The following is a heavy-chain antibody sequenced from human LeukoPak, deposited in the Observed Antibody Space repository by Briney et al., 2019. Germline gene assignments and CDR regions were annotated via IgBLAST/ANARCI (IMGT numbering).Heavy chain of an antibody. Sequence: SETLSLTCAVYGGSFSGYYWSWIRQPPGKGLEWIGEINHSGSTNYNPSLKSRVTISVDTSKNQFSLKLSSVTAADTAVYYCARDPGAAADNYYYYYMDVWGKGTTVTISS. J-gene: IGHJ6*03. V-gene: IGHV4-34*01. CDR2: INHSGST. D-gene: IGHD6-13*01. CDR1: GGSFSGYY. CDR3: ARDPGAAADNYYYYYMDV.